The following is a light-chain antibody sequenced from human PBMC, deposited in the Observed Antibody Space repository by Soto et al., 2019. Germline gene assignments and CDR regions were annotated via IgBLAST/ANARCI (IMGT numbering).Light chain of an antibody. CDR1: QSVSSN. CDR2: GAS. J-gene: IGKJ1*01. V-gene: IGKV3-15*01. CDR3: QQYRSWPRT. Sequence: EIVMTQSPATLSVSPGERAALCSRASQSVSSNLAWYQQKPGQAPRLLIYGASTRATGIPARFSGSGSGTEFTLTISSLQSEDFAVYYCQQYRSWPRTFGQGTKVDIK.